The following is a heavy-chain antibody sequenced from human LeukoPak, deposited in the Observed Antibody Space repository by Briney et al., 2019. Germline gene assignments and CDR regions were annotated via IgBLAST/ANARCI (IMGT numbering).Heavy chain of an antibody. Sequence: GESLKISCKGSGYTFSNFWIGWVRQMPGKGLEWMGSIYPGDSDTKYSPSFGGQVTFSVDKSITTAYLQWSSLEASDTAMYFCARRDSSGSFLFDYWGQGTLVTVSS. CDR2: IYPGDSDT. CDR1: GYTFSNFW. CDR3: ARRDSSGSFLFDY. J-gene: IGHJ4*02. D-gene: IGHD3-22*01. V-gene: IGHV5-51*01.